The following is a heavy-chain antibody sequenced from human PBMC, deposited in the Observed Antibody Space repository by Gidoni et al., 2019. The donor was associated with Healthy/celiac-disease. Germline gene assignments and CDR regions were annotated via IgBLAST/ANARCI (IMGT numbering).Heavy chain of an antibody. CDR2: ISYDGSNK. CDR3: ARDTLDSSGWYVFDY. CDR1: GFTFSSYA. Sequence: QVQLVESGGGVVQPGRSLILSCAASGFTFSSYAMHWVRQAPGKGLEWVAVISYDGSNKYYADSVKGRFTISRDNSKNTLYLQMNSLRAEDTAVYYCARDTLDSSGWYVFDYWGQGTLVTVSS. D-gene: IGHD6-19*01. V-gene: IGHV3-30*04. J-gene: IGHJ4*02.